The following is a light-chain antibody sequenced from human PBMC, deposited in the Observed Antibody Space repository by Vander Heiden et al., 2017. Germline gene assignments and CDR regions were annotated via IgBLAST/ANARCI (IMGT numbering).Light chain of an antibody. CDR1: QSISSY. Sequence: DIQMTPSPSSLSASVGDRVTITCRASQSISSYLNWYQQKPGKAPKLLIYAASSLHSGVPARFSGSGSGTDFTLTISSLKPEDFATYYCQQSYSSPSTFGQGTRLEMK. J-gene: IGKJ5*01. CDR3: QQSYSSPST. CDR2: AAS. V-gene: IGKV1-39*01.